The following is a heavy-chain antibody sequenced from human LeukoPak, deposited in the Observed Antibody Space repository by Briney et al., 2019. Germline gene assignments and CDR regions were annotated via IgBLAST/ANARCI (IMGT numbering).Heavy chain of an antibody. D-gene: IGHD2-15*01. J-gene: IGHJ5*02. V-gene: IGHV3-74*03. CDR1: GFNVSIYW. Sequence: GGSLRLSSAASGFNVSIYWMHWVRQAPGKGLVWVSRINSEGSRRMYADSVRGRFTISRDNAKNTLYLQMNSLRAEDTATYFCTRGGYCGADNCYSGGDYFDPWGQGTLVTVSS. CDR3: TRGGYCGADNCYSGGDYFDP. CDR2: INSEGSRR.